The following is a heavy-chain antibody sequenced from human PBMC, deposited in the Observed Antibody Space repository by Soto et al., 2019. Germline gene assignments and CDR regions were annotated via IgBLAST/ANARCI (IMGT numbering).Heavy chain of an antibody. J-gene: IGHJ3*02. CDR1: GFTVSSNY. Sequence: EVQLVETGGGLIQPGGSLRLSCAASGFTVSSNYMSWVRQAPGKGLEWVSVIYSGGSTYYADSVKGRFTISRDNSKNTLYLQMNSLRAEDTAVYYCARFSSSWYSAFDIWGQGTMVTVSS. CDR3: ARFSSSWYSAFDI. V-gene: IGHV3-53*02. CDR2: IYSGGST. D-gene: IGHD6-13*01.